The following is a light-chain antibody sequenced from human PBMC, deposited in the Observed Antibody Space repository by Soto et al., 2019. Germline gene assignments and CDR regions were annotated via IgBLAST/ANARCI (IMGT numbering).Light chain of an antibody. CDR2: DVK. CDR3: TSYTTSTKI. V-gene: IGLV2-14*01. CDR1: SGDVGASNY. Sequence: QSALTQPASVSGSPGQSITISCTGTSGDVGASNYVSWYQQHPGKAPKLLIYDVKNRPSGVPHRFSGSKSGNTAPLTISGLLAGDEDDYYCTSYTTSTKIFGGGTKVTVL. J-gene: IGLJ2*01.